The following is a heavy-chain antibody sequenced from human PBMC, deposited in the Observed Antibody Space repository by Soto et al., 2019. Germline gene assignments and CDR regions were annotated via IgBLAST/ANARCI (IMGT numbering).Heavy chain of an antibody. CDR3: VKFRGRAYHYYYMDV. CDR1: GFTFSTYG. CDR2: YGGSGGST. J-gene: IGHJ6*03. D-gene: IGHD3-16*01. V-gene: IGHV3-23*01. Sequence: DVQLLESGGGSVQRGGSLRLSCAASGFTFSTYGMTWVRQAPGKGLEWVSYGGSGGSTYYADSVKGRFTISRDNSNNTLYLQMNSLRAEDTAVYYCVKFRGRAYHYYYMDVWGNGTTVTVSS.